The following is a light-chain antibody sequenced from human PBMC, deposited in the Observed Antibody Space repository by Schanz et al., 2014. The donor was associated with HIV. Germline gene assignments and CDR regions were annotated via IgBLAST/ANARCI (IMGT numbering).Light chain of an antibody. V-gene: IGLV2-14*02. J-gene: IGLJ3*02. Sequence: QSALTQPPSASGSPGQSVTISCTGTTSDIGNHDFVSWYQQHPGKAPKLMIYEGSKRPSGVSNRFSGSKSGNTASLTISGLQAEDEADYYCSSYTSISTLVFGGGTKLTVL. CDR2: EGS. CDR1: TSDIGNHDF. CDR3: SSYTSISTLV.